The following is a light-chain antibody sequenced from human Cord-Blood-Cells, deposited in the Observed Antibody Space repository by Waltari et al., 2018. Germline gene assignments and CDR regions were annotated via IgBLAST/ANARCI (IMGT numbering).Light chain of an antibody. CDR1: SGAVRRYNY. V-gene: IGLV2-14*01. CDR3: SSYTSSSTYV. Sequence: QSALTQPASVSGSPGHSITILCTVTSGAVRRYNYVPWYQQHPGKAPKLMIYDVSNRPSGVSNRFSGSKSGNTASLTISGLQAEDEADYYCSSYTSSSTYVFGTGTKVTVL. J-gene: IGLJ1*01. CDR2: DVS.